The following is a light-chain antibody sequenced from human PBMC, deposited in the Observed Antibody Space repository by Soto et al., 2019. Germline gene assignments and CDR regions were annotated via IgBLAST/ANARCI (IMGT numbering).Light chain of an antibody. CDR1: QTIATY. Sequence: DIPMTQSPSSLSASVGGSVTITCRASQTIATYLNWYQQKPGNAPKLLIYGASSLQSGVPSRFRGSGSGTDFSLTISSLQPEDFATYYCQQTYSTWTFGQGTKVEIK. J-gene: IGKJ1*01. CDR3: QQTYSTWT. CDR2: GAS. V-gene: IGKV1-39*01.